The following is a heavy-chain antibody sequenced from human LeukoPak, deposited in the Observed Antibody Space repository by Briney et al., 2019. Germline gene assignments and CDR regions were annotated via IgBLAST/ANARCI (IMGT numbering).Heavy chain of an antibody. CDR3: ARRSVEPAAIIDY. Sequence: GESLKISCKGSGYSFTSYWIGWVRQMPGKGLEWRGIIYPGDSETRYSPSFQGQVTISAEKSISTAYLQWSSLTASDTAMYYCARRSVEPAAIIDYWGQGTLVTVSS. J-gene: IGHJ4*02. D-gene: IGHD2-2*01. V-gene: IGHV5-51*01. CDR1: GYSFTSYW. CDR2: IYPGDSET.